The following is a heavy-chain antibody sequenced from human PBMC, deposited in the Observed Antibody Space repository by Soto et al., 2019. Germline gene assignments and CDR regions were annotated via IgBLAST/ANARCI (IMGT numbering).Heavy chain of an antibody. CDR1: GDSVSSPYY. CDR2: VFHTGTT. J-gene: IGHJ1*01. Sequence: QVQLQESGPGLVKPSGTLSLTCAVSGDSVSSPYYWCWVRQPPGKGLEWIGEVFHTGTTSYNPSLRSRVTISMDQSNNQFSLDLRSVTAAYPAVYYCARSAGWYAVHSWGPGTLVIVSS. V-gene: IGHV4-4*02. CDR3: ARSAGWYAVHS. D-gene: IGHD6-19*01.